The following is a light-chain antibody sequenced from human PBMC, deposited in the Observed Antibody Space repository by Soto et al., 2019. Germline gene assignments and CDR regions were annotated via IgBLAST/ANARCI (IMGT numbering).Light chain of an antibody. CDR3: QQYYLYPPA. Sequence: DIQMTQSPSPLSASVGDRVTITCRASQNIHMWLAWYQQKPGKAPKLLIYRTSILESGVSFRFSGSGSETEFSLAISSLQPDDCATYFCQQYYLYPPAFGPGTKVEI. CDR2: RTS. J-gene: IGKJ3*01. V-gene: IGKV1-5*03. CDR1: QNIHMW.